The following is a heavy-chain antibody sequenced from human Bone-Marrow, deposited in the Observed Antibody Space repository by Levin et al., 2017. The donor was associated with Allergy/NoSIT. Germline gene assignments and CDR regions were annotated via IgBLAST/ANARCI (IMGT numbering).Heavy chain of an antibody. CDR3: AKVMIRGKPHYYYYYGMDV. J-gene: IGHJ6*02. V-gene: IGHV3-23*01. Sequence: QTGGSLRLSCAASGFTFSYYGMNWVRQAPGKGLEWVSGISGSGGTYYADSVKGRFIISRDNSRNTLYLQMDSLRAEDTAIYSCAKVMIRGKPHYYYYYGMDVWGQGTTVTVSS. CDR2: ISGSGGT. D-gene: IGHD3-10*01. CDR1: GFTFSYYG.